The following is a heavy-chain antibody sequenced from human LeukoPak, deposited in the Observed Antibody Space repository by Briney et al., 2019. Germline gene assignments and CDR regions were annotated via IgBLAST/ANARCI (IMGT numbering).Heavy chain of an antibody. CDR2: LDVGQSDT. D-gene: IGHD3-22*01. Sequence: ASVKVSCKVYGYSLTELSMHWVRQTLGKGLEWMGALDVGQSDTIYAQKFQGRITLTADSSTDTAYMELTSLRAEDTALYYCASFVPDSDSSDFYIHAFHIWGRGTLVTVSS. CDR3: ASFVPDSDSSDFYIHAFHI. CDR1: GYSLTELS. J-gene: IGHJ3*02. V-gene: IGHV1-24*01.